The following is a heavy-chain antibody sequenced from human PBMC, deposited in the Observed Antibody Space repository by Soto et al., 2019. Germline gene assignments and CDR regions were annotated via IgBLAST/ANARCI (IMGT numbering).Heavy chain of an antibody. Sequence: SETLSLTCTVSGGSISSYYWSWIRPPAGKGLEWIGRIYTSGSTNYNPSLKSRVTMSVDTSKNQFSLRLSSVTAADTAVYYCARVGKLELQGGAFDIWGQGTMVTVSS. CDR2: IYTSGST. V-gene: IGHV4-4*07. J-gene: IGHJ3*02. D-gene: IGHD1-7*01. CDR1: GGSISSYY. CDR3: ARVGKLELQGGAFDI.